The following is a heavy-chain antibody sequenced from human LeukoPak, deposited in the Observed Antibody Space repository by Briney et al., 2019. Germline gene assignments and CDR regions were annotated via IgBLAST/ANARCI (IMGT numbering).Heavy chain of an antibody. CDR3: AKDMGYDSSGYYDY. CDR2: IYYSGST. CDR1: GGSISSYY. Sequence: SETLSLTCTVSGGSISSYYWSWIRQPPGKGLEWIGYIYYSGSTNYNPSLKSRVTISVDTSKNQFSLKLSSVTAEDTALYYCAKDMGYDSSGYYDYWGQGTLVTVSS. J-gene: IGHJ4*02. D-gene: IGHD3-22*01. V-gene: IGHV4-59*01.